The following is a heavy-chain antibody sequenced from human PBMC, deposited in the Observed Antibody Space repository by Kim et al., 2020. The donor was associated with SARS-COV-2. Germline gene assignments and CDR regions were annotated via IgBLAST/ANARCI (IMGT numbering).Heavy chain of an antibody. V-gene: IGHV3-30*14. Sequence: GGSLRLSCAGPTFNFDDYAMHWVRQAPGKGMEWVSAISYDASNQYYADSVKGRFLVSRDNSKKTLYLQMDTLRSDDTAMYFCANSRAPAGDALANWGQGT. D-gene: IGHD4-17*01. CDR1: TFNFDDYA. J-gene: IGHJ4*02. CDR3: ANSRAPAGDALAN. CDR2: ISYDASNQ.